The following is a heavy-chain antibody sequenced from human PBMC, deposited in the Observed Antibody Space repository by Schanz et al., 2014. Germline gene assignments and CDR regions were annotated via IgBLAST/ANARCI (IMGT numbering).Heavy chain of an antibody. D-gene: IGHD5-12*01. CDR1: GFTFSAFG. CDR2: IAYDGSRK. CDR3: AKDPEATRTENYYYGMDV. J-gene: IGHJ6*02. V-gene: IGHV3-30*02. Sequence: HVQLVESGGGVVQPGGSLRLSCAASGFTFSAFGMHWVRQAPGKGLDWVAFIAYDGSRKYYGDSVRGRFTISRDNSKNTLYLQMNSLRAEDTAVYYCAKDPEATRTENYYYGMDVWGQGTTVTVSS.